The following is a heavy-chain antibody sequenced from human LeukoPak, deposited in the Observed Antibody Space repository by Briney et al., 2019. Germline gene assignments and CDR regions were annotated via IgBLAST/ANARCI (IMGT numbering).Heavy chain of an antibody. J-gene: IGHJ4*02. V-gene: IGHV3-30-3*01. Sequence: GGSLRLSCAASGFTFSSYAMHWVRQAPGKGLEWVAVISYDGSNKYYADSVKGRFTISRDNSKNTLYLQMNSLRAEDTAVYYCGRPLGEVVAATFDYWGQGTLVTVSS. CDR3: GRPLGEVVAATFDY. D-gene: IGHD2-15*01. CDR1: GFTFSSYA. CDR2: ISYDGSNK.